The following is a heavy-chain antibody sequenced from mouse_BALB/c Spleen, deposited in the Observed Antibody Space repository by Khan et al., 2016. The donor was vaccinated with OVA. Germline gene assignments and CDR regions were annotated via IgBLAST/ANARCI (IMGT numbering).Heavy chain of an antibody. J-gene: IGHJ2*01. CDR3: ARIKKIVATYFDY. CDR2: TNPTNGRT. V-gene: IGHV1S81*02. CDR1: GYTFTSYW. D-gene: IGHD1-1*01. Sequence: QVQLKQSGAELVKAGASVKMSCKASGYTFTSYWMHWVKQRLGQGLEWFAETNPTNGRTYYNEKFKRKATLTVAKSSSTAYMLLSGPTFEDSAVYYCARIKKIVATYFDYWGQGTTLTVSS.